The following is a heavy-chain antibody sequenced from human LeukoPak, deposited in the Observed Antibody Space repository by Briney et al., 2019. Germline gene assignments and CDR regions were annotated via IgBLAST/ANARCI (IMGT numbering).Heavy chain of an antibody. CDR2: IYYSGST. V-gene: IGHV4-59*08. CDR3: ARLDYYGSGAQWGYYYGMDV. Sequence: SETLSLTCTVPGGSISSYYWSWIRQPPGKGLEWIGYIYYSGSTNYNPSLKSRVTISVDTSRNQFSLKLSSVTAADTAVYYCARLDYYGSGAQWGYYYGMDVWGQGTTVTVSS. CDR1: GGSISSYY. D-gene: IGHD3-10*01. J-gene: IGHJ6*02.